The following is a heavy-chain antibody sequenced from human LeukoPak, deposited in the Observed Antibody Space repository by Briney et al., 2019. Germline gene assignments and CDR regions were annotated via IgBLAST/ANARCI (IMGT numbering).Heavy chain of an antibody. CDR3: GRGHWGLDY. D-gene: IGHD7-27*01. CDR2: ISQTGTDM. J-gene: IGHJ4*02. Sequence: GGSLRLSCAVSGFTFSDHYMTWVRQAPGKGLEWVSWISQTGTDMSYSDSVKGRFTISRDNTRNSLFLQMDSLRPEDTAVYYCGRGHWGLDYWGQGTLLTVSS. CDR1: GFTFSDHY. V-gene: IGHV3-11*01.